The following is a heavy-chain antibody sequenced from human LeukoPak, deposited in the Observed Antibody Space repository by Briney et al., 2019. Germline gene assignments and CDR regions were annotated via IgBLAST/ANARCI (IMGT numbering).Heavy chain of an antibody. V-gene: IGHV3-11*01. Sequence: PGGSLRLSCAASGFTFSDYYMSWIRQAPGKGLEWVSYISSSGNTIYDADSVKGRFTISWDNAKNSLYLQMNSLRAEDTAVYYCARVVVVAATSFYYFDYWGQGTLVTVSS. D-gene: IGHD2-15*01. CDR2: ISSSGNTI. CDR3: ARVVVVAATSFYYFDY. J-gene: IGHJ4*02. CDR1: GFTFSDYY.